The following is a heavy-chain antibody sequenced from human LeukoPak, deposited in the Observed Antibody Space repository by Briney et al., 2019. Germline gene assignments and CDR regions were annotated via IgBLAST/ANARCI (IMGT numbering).Heavy chain of an antibody. Sequence: GGSLRLSCVGSGFTFSRYWMSWVRQAPGKGLEWVANIKEDGSEKNYVDSVRGRFTISRDDAKNSLYLQMNSLRAEDTAVYHCARDSVGVSTSDYWGQGTLVTVSS. D-gene: IGHD1-26*01. CDR2: IKEDGSEK. CDR3: ARDSVGVSTSDY. J-gene: IGHJ4*02. CDR1: GFTFSRYW. V-gene: IGHV3-7*01.